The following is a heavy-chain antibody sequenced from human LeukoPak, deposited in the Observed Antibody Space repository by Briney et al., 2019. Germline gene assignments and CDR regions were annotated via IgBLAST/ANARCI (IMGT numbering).Heavy chain of an antibody. J-gene: IGHJ5*02. CDR1: GFSLSTSGVG. V-gene: IGHV2-5*02. Sequence: SGPTLVNPTQTLTLTCTFSGFSLSTSGVGVGWIRQPPGKALEWLALIYWDDDKRYSPSLKSRLTITKDTSKNQVVLTMTNMDPVDTATYYCAHRWGGDFWSGPNWFDPWGQGTLVTVSS. D-gene: IGHD3-3*01. CDR3: AHRWGGDFWSGPNWFDP. CDR2: IYWDDDK.